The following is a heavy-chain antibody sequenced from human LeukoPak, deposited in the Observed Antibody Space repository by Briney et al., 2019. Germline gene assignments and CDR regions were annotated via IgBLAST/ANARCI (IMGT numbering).Heavy chain of an antibody. Sequence: GGSLRLSCAASGFTFSNYAMSWVRQAPGKGLEWVLSINGRGGSTYYADSVKGRFTISRDNSKNTLYLQMNSLRAEDTAVYYCARDCVSTTYWYFDLWGRGTLVTVSS. CDR1: GFTFSNYA. CDR2: INGRGGST. J-gene: IGHJ2*01. V-gene: IGHV3-23*01. D-gene: IGHD1-1*01. CDR3: ARDCVSTTYWYFDL.